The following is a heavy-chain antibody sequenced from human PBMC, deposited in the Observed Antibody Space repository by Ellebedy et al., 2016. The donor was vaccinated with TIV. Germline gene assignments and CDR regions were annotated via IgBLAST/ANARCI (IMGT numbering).Heavy chain of an antibody. J-gene: IGHJ5*02. D-gene: IGHD2-2*01. Sequence: AASVKVSCKASGYTFTGYYMHWVRQAPGQGLEWMGWINPNSGGTNYAQKFQGWVTMTRDTSISTAYMELSRLRSDDTAVYYCANGGGDIVVVPAAPDWFDPWGQGTLVTVSS. CDR3: ANGGGDIVVVPAAPDWFDP. CDR1: GYTFTGYY. CDR2: INPNSGGT. V-gene: IGHV1-2*04.